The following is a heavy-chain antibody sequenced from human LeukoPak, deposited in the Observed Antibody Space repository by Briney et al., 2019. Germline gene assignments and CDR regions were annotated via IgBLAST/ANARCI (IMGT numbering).Heavy chain of an antibody. D-gene: IGHD3-22*01. V-gene: IGHV3-30*04. CDR2: ISYDGSNK. CDR1: GFTFSSYA. CDR3: ARVRTGTYDSSGYLVRRAFDI. Sequence: GGSLRLSCAASGFTFSSYAMHWVRQAPGKGLEWVAVISYDGSNKYYADSVKDRFTISRDNSKNTLYLQMNSLRAEDTAVYYCARVRTGTYDSSGYLVRRAFDIWGQGTMVTVSS. J-gene: IGHJ3*02.